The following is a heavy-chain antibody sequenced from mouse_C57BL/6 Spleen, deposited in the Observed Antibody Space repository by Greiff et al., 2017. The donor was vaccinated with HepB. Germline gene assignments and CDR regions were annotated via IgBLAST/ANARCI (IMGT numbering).Heavy chain of an antibody. CDR2: IYPGSGNT. CDR3: AREPDGSSYAMDY. D-gene: IGHD1-1*01. CDR1: GYTFTDYY. V-gene: IGHV1-76*01. Sequence: VKLMESGAELVRPGASVKLSCKASGYTFTDYYINWVKQRPGQGLEWIARIYPGSGNTYYNDKFKGKATLTAEKSSSTAYMQLSSLTSEDSAVYFCAREPDGSSYAMDYWGQGTSVTVSS. J-gene: IGHJ4*01.